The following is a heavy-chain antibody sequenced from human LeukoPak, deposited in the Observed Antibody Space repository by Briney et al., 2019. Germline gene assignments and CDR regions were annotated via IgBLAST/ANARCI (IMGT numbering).Heavy chain of an antibody. V-gene: IGHV3-15*01. CDR1: GFTFTNAW. D-gene: IGHD4-17*01. CDR3: TTVLSDDYGIYDAFDM. Sequence: PGGSLRLSCAASGFTFTNAWMSWVRQAPGRGLEWVGRIKNKADGGTADYAAPVKGRFTISRDDSKNTLYLQMNSLKTEDTAVYYCTTVLSDDYGIYDAFDMWGQGTMVTVSS. J-gene: IGHJ3*02. CDR2: IKNKADGGTA.